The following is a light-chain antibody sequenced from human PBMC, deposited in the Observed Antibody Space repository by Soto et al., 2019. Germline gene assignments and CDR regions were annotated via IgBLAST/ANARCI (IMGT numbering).Light chain of an antibody. CDR1: NSNVGNNT. J-gene: IGLJ3*02. V-gene: IGLV1-44*01. Sequence: QSVLTQPRSASGTPGQRVTISCSGSNSNVGNNTVNWYQQFPGTSPRLLIEANNQRASGVPDRFSGSKSGNTASLTISGLQVEDEAEYYCCSYAGRYSWVFGGGTKVTVL. CDR2: ANN. CDR3: CSYAGRYSWV.